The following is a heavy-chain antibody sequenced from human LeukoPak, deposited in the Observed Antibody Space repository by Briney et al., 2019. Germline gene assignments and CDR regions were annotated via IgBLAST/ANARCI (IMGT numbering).Heavy chain of an antibody. V-gene: IGHV1-2*02. Sequence: ASVKVSRKASGYTLTGYYIHWVRQAPGQGLEWMGWINPNSGGTNYAQKFQGRVTMTRDTSISTAYVELSRLRSDDTAVYYCARDIAAAGTEFDYWGQGTLVTVSS. CDR3: ARDIAAAGTEFDY. J-gene: IGHJ4*02. CDR2: INPNSGGT. D-gene: IGHD6-13*01. CDR1: GYTLTGYY.